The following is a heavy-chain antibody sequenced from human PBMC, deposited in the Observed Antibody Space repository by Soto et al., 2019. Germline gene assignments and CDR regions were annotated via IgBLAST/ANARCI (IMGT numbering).Heavy chain of an antibody. CDR1: GFTFSDYD. D-gene: IGHD3-10*01. J-gene: IGHJ6*03. CDR2: ISGSGSTL. V-gene: IGHV3-11*01. CDR3: ARYPYGGPFLGMDV. Sequence: QVQLVESGGGLVKPGGSLRLSCAASGFTFSDYDMNWIRQVPGKGLEWVSYISGSGSTLYYADSVEGRFTISRDNAKNSLYLQMNSLRAEDTAVYYCARYPYGGPFLGMDVWGKGTTVTVSS.